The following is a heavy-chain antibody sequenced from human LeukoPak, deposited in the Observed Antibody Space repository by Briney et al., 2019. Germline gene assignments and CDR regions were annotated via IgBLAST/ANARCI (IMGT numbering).Heavy chain of an antibody. J-gene: IGHJ3*02. V-gene: IGHV3-30*01. D-gene: IGHD1-1*01. CDR3: ARFKVGTNTTQKNAFDI. CDR2: ISFDATKE. CDR1: GFTFSNYA. Sequence: GGSLRLSCAASGFTFSNYAMHWVRQAPGKGLEWVAVISFDATKEYFGKSVKGRFTISRDNSKATLYLQMHRLRIEDTALYFCARFKVGTNTTQKNAFDIWGRGTEVDVSS.